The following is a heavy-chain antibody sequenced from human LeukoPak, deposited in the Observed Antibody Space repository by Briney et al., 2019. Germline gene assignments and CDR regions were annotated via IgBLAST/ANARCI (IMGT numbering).Heavy chain of an antibody. V-gene: IGHV3-15*01. CDR1: GFTFSNAW. J-gene: IGHJ4*02. Sequence: PGGSLRLSRAASGFTFSNAWMSWVRQAPGPGQEWVGHIKSKIDGETTGYAAPVKGRFTISRDDSKNMLYRQMNSLKTEDTAIYYCTTELGLSFGVRYFYHWGQGTSATVSS. CDR2: IKSKIDGETT. D-gene: IGHD3-10*01. CDR3: TTELGLSFGVRYFYH.